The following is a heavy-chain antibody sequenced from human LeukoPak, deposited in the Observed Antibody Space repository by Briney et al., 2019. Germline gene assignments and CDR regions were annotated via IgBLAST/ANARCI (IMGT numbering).Heavy chain of an antibody. CDR2: INQDGGEK. CDR3: ARDSYRALEY. CDR1: GFTFSSYG. J-gene: IGHJ4*02. Sequence: GGSLRLSCAASGFTFSSYGMHWVRQAPGKGLEWVAHINQDGGEKFYVDSVKGRFTISRDNAKNSLYLQMNSLRAEDTATYYCARDSYRALEYWGQGTLVTVSS. V-gene: IGHV3-7*01. D-gene: IGHD1-14*01.